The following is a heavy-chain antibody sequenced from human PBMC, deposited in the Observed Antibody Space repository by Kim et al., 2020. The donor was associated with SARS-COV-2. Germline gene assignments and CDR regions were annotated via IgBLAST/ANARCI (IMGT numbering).Heavy chain of an antibody. D-gene: IGHD3-16*01. CDR3: ARDATRLGESQYDP. J-gene: IGHJ5*02. Sequence: ASVKVSCRASQYTFTSYDIYWVRQATGQGLEWMGWMNPDSGNTVHAQKFQGRITMTRDTSINTAYMELSALRSEDTAVYYCARDATRLGESQYDPWGQGTQVIVSS. CDR1: QYTFTSYD. CDR2: MNPDSGNT. V-gene: IGHV1-8*01.